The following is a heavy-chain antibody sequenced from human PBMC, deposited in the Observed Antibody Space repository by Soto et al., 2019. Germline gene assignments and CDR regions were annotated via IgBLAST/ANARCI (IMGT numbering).Heavy chain of an antibody. V-gene: IGHV4-30-2*01. D-gene: IGHD1-26*01. CDR1: GGSISSGGYS. J-gene: IGHJ4*02. CDR2: IYHSGST. CDR3: AAGGGPPRYY. Sequence: QLQLQESGSGLVKPSQTLSLTCAVSGGSISSGGYSWSWIRQPPGKGLEWIGYIYHSGSTYYNPSLETRVPISVDRSKHQFSLKLSSVPAADTAVYYCAAGGGPPRYYWGQGTLVTVSS.